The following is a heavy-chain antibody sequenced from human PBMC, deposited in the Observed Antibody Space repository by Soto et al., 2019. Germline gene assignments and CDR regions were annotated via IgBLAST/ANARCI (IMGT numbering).Heavy chain of an antibody. V-gene: IGHV3-48*02. CDR2: ISSSSSTI. D-gene: IGHD6-19*01. CDR3: ASPCIGYSSGCFNY. CDR1: GFTFSSYS. J-gene: IGHJ4*02. Sequence: GGSLRLSCAASGFTFSSYSMNWVRQAPGKGLEWVSYISSSSSTIYYADSVKGRFTISRDNAKNSLYLQMNSLRDEDTAVYYCASPCIGYSSGCFNYWGQGTLVTVSS.